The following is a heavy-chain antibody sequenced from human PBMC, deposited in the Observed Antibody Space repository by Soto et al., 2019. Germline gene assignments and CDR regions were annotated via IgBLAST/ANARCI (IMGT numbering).Heavy chain of an antibody. CDR1: GDSSSSSHW. CDR3: VTLPALIVVKVLTIPM. J-gene: IGHJ4*01. CDR2: VYQIGIS. Sequence: QVYLQQSGPALVKPSWTLFLTCTVSGDSSSSSHWWTWVRQSPGNGREWIREVYQIGISTYNPSLKRHASISVDKSNHKSPLTLSSVAATDTAGSYFVTLPALIVVKVLTIPMWGPGTLVSVSS. V-gene: IGHV4-4*02. D-gene: IGHD2-21*01.